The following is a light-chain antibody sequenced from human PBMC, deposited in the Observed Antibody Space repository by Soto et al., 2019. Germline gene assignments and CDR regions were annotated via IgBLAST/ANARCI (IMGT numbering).Light chain of an antibody. V-gene: IGLV1-51*01. CDR1: DSNVGNNY. Sequence: QSVLTQPPSVSAATGQRVIISCSGSDSNVGNNYVSWYQQFPGAPPKLLIYDTSKRPSWISDRFSASKSGTSATLIISSLRTGDEAHYYCGTWDTALSAGKFGGGTKLTVL. CDR3: GTWDTALSAGK. J-gene: IGLJ3*02. CDR2: DTS.